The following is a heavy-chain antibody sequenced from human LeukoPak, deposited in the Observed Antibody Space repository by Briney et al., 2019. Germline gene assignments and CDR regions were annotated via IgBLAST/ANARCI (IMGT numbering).Heavy chain of an antibody. Sequence: PGGSLRLSCADSGFTFSNYGMNGVRQAPGKGLEWVSGSASTGRTYYADSVKGRFTISRDNAKNSLYLQMNSLRAEDTAVYYCARAYPSRYYYYMDVWGKGTTVTVSS. V-gene: IGHV3-48*01. CDR3: ARAYPSRYYYYMDV. D-gene: IGHD2-2*01. J-gene: IGHJ6*03. CDR1: GFTFSNYG. CDR2: SASTGRT.